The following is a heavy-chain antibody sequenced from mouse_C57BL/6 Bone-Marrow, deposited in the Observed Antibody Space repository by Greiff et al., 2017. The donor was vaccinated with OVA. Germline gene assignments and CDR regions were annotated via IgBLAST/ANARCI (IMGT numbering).Heavy chain of an antibody. D-gene: IGHD1-1*01. CDR3: ARIYYYGSSPNYYAMDY. V-gene: IGHV1-64*01. CDR1: GYTFTSYW. Sequence: QVQLKQPGAELVKPGASVKLSCKASGYTFTSYWMHWVKQRPGQGLEWIGMIHPNSGSTNYNEKFKSKATLTVGKSSSTAYMQLSSLTSEDSAVYYCARIYYYGSSPNYYAMDYWGQGTSVTVSS. J-gene: IGHJ4*01. CDR2: IHPNSGST.